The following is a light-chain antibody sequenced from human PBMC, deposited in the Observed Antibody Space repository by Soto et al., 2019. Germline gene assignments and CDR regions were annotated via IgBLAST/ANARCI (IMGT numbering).Light chain of an antibody. Sequence: AIRMTQSPSSFSASTGDRVTITCRASQGISSYLAWYQQKPGKAPKLLIYAASTLQSGVPSRFSGCGSGTDFTLTIICLQSEDFATYYCQQYYSYLRTFGQGTKVEIK. CDR3: QQYYSYLRT. J-gene: IGKJ1*01. CDR2: AAS. V-gene: IGKV1-8*01. CDR1: QGISSY.